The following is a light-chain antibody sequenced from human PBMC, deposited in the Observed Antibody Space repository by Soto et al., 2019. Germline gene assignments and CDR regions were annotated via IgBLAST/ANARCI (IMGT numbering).Light chain of an antibody. CDR3: QQYGSSPTWT. Sequence: EIVLTQSPGTLSLSPGERATLSCRASQSVSSSYLAWYQQKPGQAPRLLLYGASSRATGIPDRFSGSGSGTHFTLTISRLEPEDFAVYYCQQYGSSPTWTFGHGTKVEIK. V-gene: IGKV3-20*01. CDR2: GAS. J-gene: IGKJ1*01. CDR1: QSVSSSY.